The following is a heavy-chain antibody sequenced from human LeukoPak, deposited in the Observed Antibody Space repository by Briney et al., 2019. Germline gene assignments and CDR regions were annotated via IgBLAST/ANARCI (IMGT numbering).Heavy chain of an antibody. CDR3: ARVSTQIEQIPDY. CDR2: INHSGST. V-gene: IGHV4-34*01. CDR1: GGSFSGYY. Sequence: SETLSLTCAVYGGSFSGYYWSWIRQPPGKGLEWIGEINHSGSTNYNPSLKSRVTISVDTSKNQFSLKLSSVTAADTAVYYCARVSTQIEQIPDYWGQGTLVTVSS. J-gene: IGHJ4*02. D-gene: IGHD6-13*01.